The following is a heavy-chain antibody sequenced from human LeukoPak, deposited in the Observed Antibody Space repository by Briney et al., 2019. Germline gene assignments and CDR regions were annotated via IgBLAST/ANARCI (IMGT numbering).Heavy chain of an antibody. Sequence: GGSLSLSCTASGFTFSTYHMVWVRQAPGKGLECLSYISYDSTAIHYADSVRGRFAISRDNAQSSLYLQMNSLTAEDTAIYFCARVWQDYSNTDYWGQGTLVTVSS. CDR3: ARVWQDYSNTDY. CDR1: GFTFSTYH. CDR2: ISYDSTAI. D-gene: IGHD4-11*01. V-gene: IGHV3-48*01. J-gene: IGHJ4*02.